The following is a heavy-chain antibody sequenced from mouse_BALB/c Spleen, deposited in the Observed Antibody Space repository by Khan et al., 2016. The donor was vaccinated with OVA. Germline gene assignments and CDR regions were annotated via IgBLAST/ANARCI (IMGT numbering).Heavy chain of an antibody. CDR2: INTYTGES. CDR1: GYTLTDYG. Sequence: QIQLVQSGPELRKPGETVMISCKASGYTLTDYGMNWVKQAPGKGLKWMGWINTYTGESTYADDFKGRFAFSLETSASTAYLQVSNLKNEDTATYFWARSDGNYKFTYWGQGTLVTVSA. J-gene: IGHJ3*01. D-gene: IGHD2-1*01. CDR3: ARSDGNYKFTY. V-gene: IGHV9-3-1*01.